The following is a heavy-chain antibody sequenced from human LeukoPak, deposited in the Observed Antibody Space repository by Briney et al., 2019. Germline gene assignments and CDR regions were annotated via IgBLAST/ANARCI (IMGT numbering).Heavy chain of an antibody. J-gene: IGHJ6*02. Sequence: PSQTLSLTCTVSGGSISSGGYYWSWIRQHPGKGLEWIGYIYYSGSTYYNPSLKSRVTISVDTSKNQFSLKLRSVTAADTAVYYCARGEYCSSTSCYKPYYGMDVWGQGTTVTVSS. V-gene: IGHV4-31*03. D-gene: IGHD2-2*02. CDR3: ARGEYCSSTSCYKPYYGMDV. CDR1: GGSISSGGYY. CDR2: IYYSGST.